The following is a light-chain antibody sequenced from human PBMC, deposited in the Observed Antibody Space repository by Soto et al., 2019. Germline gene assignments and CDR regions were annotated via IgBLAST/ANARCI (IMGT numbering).Light chain of an antibody. CDR3: QQYTVGYT. V-gene: IGKV1-5*03. CDR2: KAS. Sequence: DIQMTQSPSALSASVGDRVTITCRASQSISDWLAWYQQKSGKAPKLLIYKASRLESGVPSRFSGSASGTDFTLTISSLQPDDFATYYCQQYTVGYTFGQGTKLEIK. J-gene: IGKJ2*01. CDR1: QSISDW.